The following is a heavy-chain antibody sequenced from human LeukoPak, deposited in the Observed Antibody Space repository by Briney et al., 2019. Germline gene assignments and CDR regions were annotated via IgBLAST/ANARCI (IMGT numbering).Heavy chain of an antibody. Sequence: SETLSLTCAVYGGSFSGYYWSWIRQPPGKGLEWIGEINHSGSTNYNPSLKSRVTISVDTSKNQFSLKLSSVTAADTAVYYCARVDLYYYYCMDVWGKGTTVTVSS. CDR2: INHSGST. CDR1: GGSFSGYY. V-gene: IGHV4-34*01. CDR3: ARVDLYYYYCMDV. J-gene: IGHJ6*03.